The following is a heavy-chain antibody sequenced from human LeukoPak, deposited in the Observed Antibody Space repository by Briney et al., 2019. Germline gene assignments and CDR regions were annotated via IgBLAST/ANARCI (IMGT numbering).Heavy chain of an antibody. V-gene: IGHV3-73*01. J-gene: IGHJ5*02. Sequence: GGSLRLSCAASGFAFSGSFIHGVRQASGKGLEWVGRIKTKANNYATAYAASVQGRFTISRDDSRTTAYLQMNSLKTEDTAVYYCIRNSNGLYWFDPWGQGTLVTVSS. CDR1: GFAFSGSF. CDR3: IRNSNGLYWFDP. CDR2: IKTKANNYAT. D-gene: IGHD2-8*01.